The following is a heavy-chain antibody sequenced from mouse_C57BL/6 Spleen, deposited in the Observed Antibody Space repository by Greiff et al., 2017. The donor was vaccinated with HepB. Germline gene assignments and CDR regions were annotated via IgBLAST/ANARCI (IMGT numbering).Heavy chain of an antibody. Sequence: QVQLKQPGAELVRPGTSVKLSCKASGYTFTSYWMHWVKQRPGQGLEWIGVIDPSDSYTNYNQKFKGKATLTVDTSSSTAYMQLSSLTSEDSAVYYCARFNLLGAYWGQGTLVTVSA. J-gene: IGHJ3*01. D-gene: IGHD2-1*01. V-gene: IGHV1-59*01. CDR1: GYTFTSYW. CDR3: ARFNLLGAY. CDR2: IDPSDSYT.